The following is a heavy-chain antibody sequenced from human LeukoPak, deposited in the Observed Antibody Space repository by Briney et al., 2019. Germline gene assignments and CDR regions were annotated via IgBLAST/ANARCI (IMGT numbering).Heavy chain of an antibody. V-gene: IGHV4-30-2*01. J-gene: IGHJ4*02. CDR2: IYHSGST. CDR3: ARGGPAAADY. CDR1: GDSIGSDDYS. D-gene: IGHD6-13*01. Sequence: RPSETLSLTCAVSGDSIGSDDYSWTWLRQPPGKGLEWIGYIYHSGSTYYNPYLKSRVTISVDRSKNQFSLKLSSVTAADTAVYYCARGGPAAADYWGQGTLVTVSS.